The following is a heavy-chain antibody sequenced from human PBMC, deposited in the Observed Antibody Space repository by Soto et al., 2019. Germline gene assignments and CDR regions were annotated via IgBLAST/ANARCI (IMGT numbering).Heavy chain of an antibody. Sequence: EVQLVESGGGLVQPGGSLRLSCAASGFTVSSNYMSWVRQAPGKGLEWVSVIYSGGSTYYADSVKGRFTISRDNSKNTLYLQMNSLRAEDTAVYYCARDRTSLSSGWDHDAFDIWGQGTMVTVSS. V-gene: IGHV3-66*01. CDR2: IYSGGST. CDR3: ARDRTSLSSGWDHDAFDI. J-gene: IGHJ3*02. D-gene: IGHD6-19*01. CDR1: GFTVSSNY.